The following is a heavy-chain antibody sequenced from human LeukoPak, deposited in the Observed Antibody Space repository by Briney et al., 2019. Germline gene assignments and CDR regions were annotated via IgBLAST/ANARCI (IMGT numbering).Heavy chain of an antibody. V-gene: IGHV1-18*01. J-gene: IGHJ4*01. CDR1: GYTFSSYG. Sequence: ASVKVSCKTSGYTFSSYGISWVRQAPGQGREGMGWISGYNGNTDYAQKFQGRLTVSTDTSTGTAYMELRSLRSDDTAVYYCARDQYDLLYYFDYWGHGTLVTVSS. CDR2: ISGYNGNT. D-gene: IGHD3-3*01. CDR3: ARDQYDLLYYFDY.